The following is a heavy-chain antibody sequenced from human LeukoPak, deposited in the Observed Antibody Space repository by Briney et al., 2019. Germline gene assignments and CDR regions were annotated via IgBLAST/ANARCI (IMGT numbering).Heavy chain of an antibody. CDR3: AKWYGSGSYSPRGMDV. D-gene: IGHD3-10*01. Sequence: GGSLRLSCAASGFSFSSFGMHWVRQAPGKGLEWVAVIAYDGSNKYYADSVKGRFTISRDNSKNTLYLQMNSLRAEDTAVYYCAKWYGSGSYSPRGMDVWGKGTTVTVSS. J-gene: IGHJ6*04. V-gene: IGHV3-30*18. CDR2: IAYDGSNK. CDR1: GFSFSSFG.